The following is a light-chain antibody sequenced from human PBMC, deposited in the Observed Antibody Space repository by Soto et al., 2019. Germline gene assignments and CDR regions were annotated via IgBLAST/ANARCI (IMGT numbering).Light chain of an antibody. CDR1: QSINTF. CDR3: HQSYSIPWT. Sequence: DIQMTQSPSSLSASVGDRVTIACRASQSINTFLNWYEVKPGKAPKLLIYAASSLQSGVPSRFSGSGSGTDFTLTISSLQPEDFATYYCHQSYSIPWTFGQGTKVEIK. V-gene: IGKV1-39*01. J-gene: IGKJ1*01. CDR2: AAS.